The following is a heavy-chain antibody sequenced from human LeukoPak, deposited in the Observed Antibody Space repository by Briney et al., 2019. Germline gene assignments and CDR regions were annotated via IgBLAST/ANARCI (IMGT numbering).Heavy chain of an antibody. CDR2: MNPNSGNT. V-gene: IGHV1-8*02. D-gene: IGHD3-16*01. CDR1: GYTFTGYY. CDR3: ARDNDSRDPPHFDY. Sequence: ASVKVSCKASGYTFTGYYMHWVRQAPGQGLEWMGWMNPNSGNTGYAQKFQGRVTMTRNTSISTAYMELSSLRSEDTAVYCCARDNDSRDPPHFDYWGQGTLVAVSS. J-gene: IGHJ4*02.